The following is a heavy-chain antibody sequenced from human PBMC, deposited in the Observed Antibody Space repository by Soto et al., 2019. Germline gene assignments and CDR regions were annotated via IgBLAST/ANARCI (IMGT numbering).Heavy chain of an antibody. CDR3: ARPPNRERYFDL. V-gene: IGHV3-7*02. Sequence: EVQLVESGGSSVQPGGSLTLSCAASGLTFSRHWMSWVRQAPGKRLEWVASIKQDGSEKWYLDSVKGRFTISRDNAENSVYLQMNSLRAEDTAVYYCARPPNRERYFDLWGRGTRVTVSS. CDR1: GLTFSRHW. CDR2: IKQDGSEK. J-gene: IGHJ2*01. D-gene: IGHD1-26*01.